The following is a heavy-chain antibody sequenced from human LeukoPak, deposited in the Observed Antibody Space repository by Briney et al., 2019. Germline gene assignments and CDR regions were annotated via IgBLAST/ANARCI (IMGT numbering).Heavy chain of an antibody. D-gene: IGHD1-1*01. Sequence: ASVKVSCKVSGYTLTELSMHWVRQAPGQGLEWMGWISAYNGNTNYAQKLQGRVTMTTDTSTSTAYMELRSLRSDDTAVYYCARSSYNWNDFSYWGQGTLVTVSS. V-gene: IGHV1-18*01. CDR1: GYTLTELS. J-gene: IGHJ4*02. CDR2: ISAYNGNT. CDR3: ARSSYNWNDFSY.